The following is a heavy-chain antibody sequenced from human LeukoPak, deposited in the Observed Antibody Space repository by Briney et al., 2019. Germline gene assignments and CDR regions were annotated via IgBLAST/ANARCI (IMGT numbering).Heavy chain of an antibody. J-gene: IGHJ4*02. Sequence: SETLSLTCAVYGGSFSGNYWSWIRQPPGKGLEWIGEINHSGSTNYNPSLKSRVTISVDTSKNQFSLKLSSVTAADTAVYYCALVTMVRGVVDFDYWGQGTLVTVSS. CDR3: ALVTMVRGVVDFDY. CDR1: GGSFSGNY. D-gene: IGHD3-10*01. V-gene: IGHV4-34*01. CDR2: INHSGST.